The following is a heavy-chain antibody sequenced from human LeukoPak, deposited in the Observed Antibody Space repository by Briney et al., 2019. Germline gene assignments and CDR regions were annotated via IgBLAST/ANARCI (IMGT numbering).Heavy chain of an antibody. CDR1: GFTFSSYE. J-gene: IGHJ4*02. CDR2: ISSSGSTI. Sequence: GGSLRLSCAASGFTFSSYEMNWVRQAPGKGLEWVSYISSSGSTIYYADSVKGRFTISRDISKNTLYLQMDSLRAEDTAIYYCARDWKTNSFDYWGQGTLVTVSS. V-gene: IGHV3-48*03. CDR3: ARDWKTNSFDY. D-gene: IGHD1-1*01.